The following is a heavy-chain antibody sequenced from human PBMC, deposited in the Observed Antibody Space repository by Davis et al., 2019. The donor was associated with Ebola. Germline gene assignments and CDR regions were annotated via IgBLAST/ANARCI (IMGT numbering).Heavy chain of an antibody. V-gene: IGHV3-73*01. D-gene: IGHD4-17*01. CDR1: AFTFSGSA. CDR3: TGTYGDHDY. J-gene: IGHJ4*02. CDR2: IRSKANSYAT. Sequence: PGGSLRLSCAASAFTFSGSAMHWVRQASGKGLEWVGRIRSKANSYATAYAASVKGRFTISRDDSKNTAYLQMNSLKTEDTAVYYCTGTYGDHDYWGQGTLVTVSS.